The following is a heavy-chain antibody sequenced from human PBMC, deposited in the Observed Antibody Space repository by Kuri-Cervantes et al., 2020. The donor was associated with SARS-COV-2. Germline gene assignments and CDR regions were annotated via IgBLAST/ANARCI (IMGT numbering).Heavy chain of an antibody. Sequence: GESLKISCKGLGYSFSSYWIAWVRQVPGNGLECMGIIYPGDSDTTYSPSFQGQVTISADKSISTAYLQWSSLKASDTAIYYCARLIITIFGALTAPFDSWGQGTLVTVSS. CDR3: ARLIITIFGALTAPFDS. CDR1: GYSFSSYW. J-gene: IGHJ5*01. CDR2: IYPGDSDT. V-gene: IGHV5-51*01. D-gene: IGHD3-3*01.